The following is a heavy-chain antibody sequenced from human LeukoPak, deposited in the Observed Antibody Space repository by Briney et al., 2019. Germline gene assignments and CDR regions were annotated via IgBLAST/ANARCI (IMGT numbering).Heavy chain of an antibody. J-gene: IGHJ6*04. CDR2: IYYSGST. Sequence: SETLSLTCTVSGGSISSYYWSWIRQPPGKGLGWIGYIYYSGSTNYNPSLKSRVTISVDTSKNQFSLKLSSVTAADTAVYYCAREGRVHKSAGMDVWGKGTTVTVSS. CDR1: GGSISSYY. CDR3: AREGRVHKSAGMDV. V-gene: IGHV4-59*01. D-gene: IGHD3-10*01.